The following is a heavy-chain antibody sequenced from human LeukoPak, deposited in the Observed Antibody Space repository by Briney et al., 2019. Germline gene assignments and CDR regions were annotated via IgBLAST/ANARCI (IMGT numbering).Heavy chain of an antibody. V-gene: IGHV3-73*01. CDR1: GFTFSGYA. J-gene: IGHJ3*02. Sequence: GGSLRLSCAASGFTFSGYAIHWVRQASGRGLEWVGRIKNKANNYATAYAASVKGRFSISRDDLKNTAYLQMNSLKTEDTAVYYCTRLLTTFGFDIWGQGTMVTVSS. CDR3: TRLLTTFGFDI. CDR2: IKNKANNYAT. D-gene: IGHD3-16*01.